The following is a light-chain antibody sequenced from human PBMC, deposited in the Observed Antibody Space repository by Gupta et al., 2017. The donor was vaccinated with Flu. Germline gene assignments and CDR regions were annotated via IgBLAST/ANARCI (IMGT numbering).Light chain of an antibody. CDR2: DAS. V-gene: IGKV3-11*01. CDR3: QQRGNWPPYT. CDR1: QSVNSY. J-gene: IGKJ2*01. Sequence: EIVLTQSPATLSLSPGERASLSCRASQSVNSYLAWYQQKPGQAPRLLIYDASNRATGIPARFSGSGSGTDFTLTISSREPEDFAVYYCQQRGNWPPYTFGQGTKLEIK.